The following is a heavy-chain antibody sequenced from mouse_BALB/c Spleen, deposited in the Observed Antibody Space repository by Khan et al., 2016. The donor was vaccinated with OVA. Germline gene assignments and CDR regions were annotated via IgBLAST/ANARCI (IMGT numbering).Heavy chain of an antibody. CDR2: IYPGTDNS. J-gene: IGHJ2*01. Sequence: QVQLKQSGAELVRPGASVKLSCKTSGYIFTSYWIHWVKQRSGQGLEWIARIYPGTDNSYYNEKFKDKATLTADKSSSTAYMQLSSLKSEDSDVYLCAIEEAWYHFDHWGQGTTLTVSS. CDR3: AIEEAWYHFDH. D-gene: IGHD1-1*02. V-gene: IGHV1-76*01. CDR1: GYIFTSYW.